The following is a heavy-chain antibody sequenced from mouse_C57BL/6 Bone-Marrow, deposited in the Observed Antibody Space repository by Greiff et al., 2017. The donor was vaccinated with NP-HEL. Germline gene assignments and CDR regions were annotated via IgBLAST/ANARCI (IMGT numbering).Heavy chain of an antibody. Sequence: VQLQQSGAELVRPGTSVKVSCKASGYAFTNYLIEWVKQRPGQGLEWIGVINPGSGGTNYNEKFKGKATLTADKSSSTAYMQLSSLTSEDSAVYICAREDGYYDYWGQGTTLTVSS. CDR3: AREDGYYDY. CDR1: GYAFTNYL. V-gene: IGHV1-54*01. D-gene: IGHD2-3*01. J-gene: IGHJ2*01. CDR2: INPGSGGT.